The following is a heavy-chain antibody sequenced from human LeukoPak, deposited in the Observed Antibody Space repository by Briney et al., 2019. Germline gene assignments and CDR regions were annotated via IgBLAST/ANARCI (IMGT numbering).Heavy chain of an antibody. J-gene: IGHJ4*02. CDR2: INHSGST. Sequence: SETLSLTCAVYGGSFSGYYWSWIRQPPGKGLEWIGEINHSGSTNYNPSLKSRVTISVDTSKNQFSLKLSSVTAADTAVYYCARGPTLYSGSYYAYWGQGTLVTVSS. D-gene: IGHD1-26*01. V-gene: IGHV4-34*01. CDR1: GGSFSGYY. CDR3: ARGPTLYSGSYYAY.